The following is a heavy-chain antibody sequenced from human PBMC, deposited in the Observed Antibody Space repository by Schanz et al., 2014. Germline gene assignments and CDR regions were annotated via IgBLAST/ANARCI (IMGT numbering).Heavy chain of an antibody. D-gene: IGHD3-16*01. J-gene: IGHJ3*01. CDR1: GGTFGSYT. CDR2: NIHVLGVT. CDR3: ARGGVEMATIRDAFDL. Sequence: QVQLVQSGAEVKKPGSSVTVSCEASGGTFGSYTLSWLRQAPGQGLEWMGRNIHVLGVTNYAQKFQDRLTITVDQSKTTAFMELSSLTSEDTALYYCARGGVEMATIRDAFDLWGQGTVVTVSS. V-gene: IGHV1-69*02.